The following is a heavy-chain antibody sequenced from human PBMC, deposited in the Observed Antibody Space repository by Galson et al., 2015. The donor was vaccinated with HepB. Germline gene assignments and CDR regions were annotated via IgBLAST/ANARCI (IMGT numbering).Heavy chain of an antibody. CDR2: WHDGSRS. J-gene: IGHJ4*03. V-gene: IGHV3-33*01. CDR3: AREAHIAAPASFDV. Sequence: WHDGSRSFYADSVKGRFTIARDNSQNTLYLHMADLSAEDTALYYCAREAHIAAPASFDVWGQGTLVTVSS. D-gene: IGHD3-9*01.